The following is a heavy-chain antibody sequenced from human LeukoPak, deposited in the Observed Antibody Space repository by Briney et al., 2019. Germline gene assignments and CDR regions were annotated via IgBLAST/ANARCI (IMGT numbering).Heavy chain of an antibody. D-gene: IGHD6-19*01. Sequence: VQVSCKVSGYTLTELSMHWVRQAPGKGLEWMGGFDPEDGETIYAQKFQGRVTMTEDTSTDTAYMELSSLRSEDTAVYYCAIILQRVAVADNFDYWGQGTLVTVSS. J-gene: IGHJ4*02. CDR1: GYTLTELS. CDR2: FDPEDGET. CDR3: AIILQRVAVADNFDY. V-gene: IGHV1-24*01.